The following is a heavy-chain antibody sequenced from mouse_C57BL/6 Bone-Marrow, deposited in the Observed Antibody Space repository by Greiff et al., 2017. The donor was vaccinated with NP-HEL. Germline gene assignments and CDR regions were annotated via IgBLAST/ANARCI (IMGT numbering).Heavy chain of an antibody. D-gene: IGHD1-1*01. Sequence: QVQLKQPGTELVKPGASVKLSCKASGYTFTSYWMHWVKQRPGQGLEWIGNINPSNGGTNYNEKFKSKATLTVDKSSSTAYMQLSSLTSEDSAVYCCARGYYGSSPFAYWGQGTLVTVSA. CDR2: INPSNGGT. J-gene: IGHJ3*01. V-gene: IGHV1-53*01. CDR1: GYTFTSYW. CDR3: ARGYYGSSPFAY.